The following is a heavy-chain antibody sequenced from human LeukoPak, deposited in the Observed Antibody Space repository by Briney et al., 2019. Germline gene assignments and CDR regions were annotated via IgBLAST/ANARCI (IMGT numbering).Heavy chain of an antibody. CDR1: GYTFTNYD. CDR3: ARRYGDYGYGWFDP. V-gene: IGHV1-8*01. Sequence: ASVKVSCKASGYTFTNYDFNWVRQATGQGLGWMGWMNPNSGATGYAQKFQGRVTMTRDTSINTAYMELSSLRSEDTAVYYCARRYGDYGYGWFDPWGQGTLVTVSS. CDR2: MNPNSGAT. J-gene: IGHJ5*02. D-gene: IGHD4-17*01.